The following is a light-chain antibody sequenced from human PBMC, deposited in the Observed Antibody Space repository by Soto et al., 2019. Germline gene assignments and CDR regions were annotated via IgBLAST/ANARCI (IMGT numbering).Light chain of an antibody. CDR2: DVN. CDR1: SNDVGRFDY. CDR3: CSYAGSSTPDV. J-gene: IGLJ1*01. Sequence: QSVLAQPRSVSGSPGQSVTISCTETSNDVGRFDYVSWYQQHPGKAPKVIIYDVNERPSGVPNRFSGSKSGNTASLTISGLQADDEADYYCCSYAGSSTPDVFGTGTKVTVL. V-gene: IGLV2-11*01.